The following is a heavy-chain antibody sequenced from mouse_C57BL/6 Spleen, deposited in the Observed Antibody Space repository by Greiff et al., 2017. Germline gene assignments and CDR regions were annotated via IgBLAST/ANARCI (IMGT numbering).Heavy chain of an antibody. J-gene: IGHJ4*01. CDR1: GFTFSDSG. V-gene: IGHV5-17*01. D-gene: IGHD2-2*01. CDR3: ARHMVTRYAMDY. Sequence: DVMLVESGGGLVKPGGSLKLSCAASGFTFSDSGMPWVRQAPEKGLEWVAYISSGSSTIYYADTVKGRFTISRDNAKNTLFLQMTSLRSEDTAMYYCARHMVTRYAMDYWGQGTSVTVSS. CDR2: ISSGSSTI.